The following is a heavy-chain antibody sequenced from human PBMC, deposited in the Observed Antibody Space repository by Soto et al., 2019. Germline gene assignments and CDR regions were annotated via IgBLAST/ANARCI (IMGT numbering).Heavy chain of an antibody. V-gene: IGHV1-69*13. CDR3: ARAPIVVVPAATKYYSYGMDV. CDR2: IIPIFGTA. Sequence: SVKVSCKASGGTFSSYAISWVRQAPGQGLEWMGGIIPIFGTANYAQKFQGRVTITADESTSTAYMELSSLRSEDTAVYYCARAPIVVVPAATKYYSYGMDVWGQGTTLTV. CDR1: GGTFSSYA. J-gene: IGHJ6*02. D-gene: IGHD2-2*01.